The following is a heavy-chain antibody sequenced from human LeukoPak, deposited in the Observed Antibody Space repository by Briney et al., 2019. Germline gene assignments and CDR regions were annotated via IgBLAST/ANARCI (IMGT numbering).Heavy chain of an antibody. Sequence: ASVKVSCMASGYTFTVYYMHWVRQAPGQGLEWMGWINPNSGGTNYAQKFQGRVTMTRDTSISTAYMELSRLRSDDTAVYYWARYDYGDWGYWYFDLWGRGTLVTVSS. J-gene: IGHJ2*01. D-gene: IGHD4-17*01. CDR1: GYTFTVYY. V-gene: IGHV1-2*02. CDR3: ARYDYGDWGYWYFDL. CDR2: INPNSGGT.